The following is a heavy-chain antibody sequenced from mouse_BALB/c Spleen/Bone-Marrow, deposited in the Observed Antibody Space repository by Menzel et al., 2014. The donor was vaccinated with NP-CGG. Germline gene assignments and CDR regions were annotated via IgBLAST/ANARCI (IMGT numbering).Heavy chain of an antibody. CDR2: INPSSGYT. D-gene: IGHD2-1*01. CDR3: ARVYGNYDAMDY. V-gene: IGHV1-4*01. CDR1: GYTFTTYM. J-gene: IGHJ4*01. Sequence: QVHVKQSGAELARPGASVKMSCRASGYTFTTYMMHWVKQRPGQGLEWIGYINPSSGYTYYNQKFKDKATLTADKSSSAAYLQLSSLTSEDSAVYYCARVYGNYDAMDYWGQGTSVTVSS.